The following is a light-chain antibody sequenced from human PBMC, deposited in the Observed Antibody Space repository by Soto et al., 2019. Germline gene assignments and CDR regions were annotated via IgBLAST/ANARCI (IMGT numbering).Light chain of an antibody. J-gene: IGKJ1*01. CDR3: PQYNYFWA. CDR1: QGISSW. CDR2: DAS. Sequence: DIQMTQSPSSLSASVGDRVTITCRASQGISSWLAWYQQKPGKAPKLLIYDASNLESGVPSRFRGCGSGTEFSLTISSLQPDDFATYHCPQYNYFWAFGQGTTVDI. V-gene: IGKV1-5*01.